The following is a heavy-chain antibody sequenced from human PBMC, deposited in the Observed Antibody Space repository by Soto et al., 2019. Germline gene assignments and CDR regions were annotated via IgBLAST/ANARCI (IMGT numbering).Heavy chain of an antibody. CDR3: ARLGSNWYYFDY. D-gene: IGHD6-13*01. Sequence: QVQLQESGPRLVKPSETLSLTCTVSGDSISTYYWSWIRQPPGKGLEWIGYIFFTGSSNYNPSLKSRVPISLGTSKTQFSLRLSSVTAADTAVYYCARLGSNWYYFDYWGPGTLVTVSS. J-gene: IGHJ4*02. V-gene: IGHV4-59*08. CDR2: IFFTGSS. CDR1: GDSISTYY.